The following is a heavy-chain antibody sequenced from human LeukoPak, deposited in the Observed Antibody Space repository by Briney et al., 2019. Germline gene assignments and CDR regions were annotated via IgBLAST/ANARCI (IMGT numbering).Heavy chain of an antibody. CDR1: GYTFTDLTEYY. V-gene: IGHV1-2*02. CDR2: INPNNGGT. Sequence: GASVKVSCKASGYTFTDLTEYYIHWVRQAPGQGLVWMGWINPNNGGTKYAQKFQGRVTMTRDMSMNTAYMELSSLTSDDTAVYYCARRLGGSSEGYEFWGQGPLVTVSS. J-gene: IGHJ4*02. D-gene: IGHD1-26*01. CDR3: ARRLGGSSEGYEF.